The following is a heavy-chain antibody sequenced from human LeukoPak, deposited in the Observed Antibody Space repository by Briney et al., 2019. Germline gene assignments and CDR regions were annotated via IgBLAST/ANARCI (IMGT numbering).Heavy chain of an antibody. J-gene: IGHJ4*02. CDR3: AKATTKYYFDS. D-gene: IGHD4-17*01. V-gene: IGHV3-23*01. CDR2: ISGGSSST. CDR1: GFTFRSYA. Sequence: GGSLRLSCAASGFTFRSYAMNWVRQAPGKGLEWVSGISGGSSSTNYADSVKGRFTISRDNSKNTLYLQMNSLRADETAVYYCAKATTKYYFDSWGQGTLVTVSS.